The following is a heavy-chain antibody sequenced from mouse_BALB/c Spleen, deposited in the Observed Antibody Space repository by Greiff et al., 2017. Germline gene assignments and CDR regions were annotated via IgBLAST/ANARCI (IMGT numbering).Heavy chain of an antibody. V-gene: IGHV3-6*02. CDR3: ARVLLRLRYFDG. CDR1: GYSITSGYY. J-gene: IGHJ1*01. D-gene: IGHD1-2*01. CDR2: ISYDGSN. Sequence: EVKLLESGPGLVKPSQSLSLTCSVTGYSITSGYYWNWIRQFPGNKLEWMGYISYDGSNNYNPSLKNRISITRDTSKNQFFLKLNSVTTEDTATYYCARVLLRLRYFDGWGAGTTVTVSS.